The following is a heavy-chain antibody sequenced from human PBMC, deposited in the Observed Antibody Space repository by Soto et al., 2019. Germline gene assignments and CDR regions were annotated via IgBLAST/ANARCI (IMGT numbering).Heavy chain of an antibody. CDR2: IYHSGST. J-gene: IGHJ4*02. Sequence: SETLSLTCAVSGSSIRSGYYWGWIRQPPAKGLEWIGSIYHSGSTYYNPYVKSRVTISVDTSKNQFSLKLSSVTAAETAVYYCARGRAAAGTGDYWGQGTLGTVSS. V-gene: IGHV4-38-2*01. D-gene: IGHD6-13*01. CDR3: ARGRAAAGTGDY. CDR1: GSSIRSGYY.